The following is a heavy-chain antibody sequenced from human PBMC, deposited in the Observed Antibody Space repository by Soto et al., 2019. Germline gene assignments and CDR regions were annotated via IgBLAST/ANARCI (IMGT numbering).Heavy chain of an antibody. CDR2: INHSGST. D-gene: IGHD6-13*01. V-gene: IGHV4-34*01. J-gene: IGHJ6*02. Sequence: SETLSLTCAVYGGSFSGYYWSWIRQPPGKGLEWIGEINHSGSTNYNPSLKSRVTISVDTSKNQFSLKLSSVTAADTAVYYCARDRYSGYGMDVWRQGTTVTVSS. CDR3: ARDRYSGYGMDV. CDR1: GGSFSGYY.